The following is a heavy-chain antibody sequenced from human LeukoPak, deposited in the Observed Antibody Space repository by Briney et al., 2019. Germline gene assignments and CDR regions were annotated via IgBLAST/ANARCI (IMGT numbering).Heavy chain of an antibody. CDR3: AREKDSSSWYEWVDP. J-gene: IGHJ5*02. V-gene: IGHV4-4*02. CDR2: IYHSGST. D-gene: IGHD6-13*01. CDR1: GGSISSSNW. Sequence: SETLSLTCAVSGGSISSSNWWSWVRQPPGKGLEWIGEIYHSGSTNYNPSLKSRVTISVDKSKNQFSLKLSSVTAADTAVYYCAREKDSSSWYEWVDPWGQGTLVTVSS.